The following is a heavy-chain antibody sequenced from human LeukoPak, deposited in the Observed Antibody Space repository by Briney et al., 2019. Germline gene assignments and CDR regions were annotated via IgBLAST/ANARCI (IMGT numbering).Heavy chain of an antibody. Sequence: GGSLRLSCIGTGFTFSSDAMGWVRQAPGKGLEWVSGISGSGGSTYYADSVKGRFTVSRDNSKNTLYLQMNSLRVEDTAVYYCAKDRGRTWVQVANWGQGTLVTVSS. V-gene: IGHV3-23*01. CDR3: AKDRGRTWVQVAN. D-gene: IGHD2-15*01. CDR1: GFTFSSDA. J-gene: IGHJ4*02. CDR2: ISGSGGST.